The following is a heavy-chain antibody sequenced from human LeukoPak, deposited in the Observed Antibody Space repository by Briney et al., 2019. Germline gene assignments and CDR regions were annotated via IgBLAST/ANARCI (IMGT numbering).Heavy chain of an antibody. CDR1: GFTFVGYW. V-gene: IGHV3-7*01. Sequence: GGSLRLSCAASGFTFVGYWMSWVRQAPGKGLEWVANIKQDGSEKYYVDSVKGRYTISRDNTKNSLYLQMNSLRAEDTAVYYCARDHQLGAPMEDVWGQGTMVTVSS. D-gene: IGHD6-6*01. CDR3: ARDHQLGAPMEDV. J-gene: IGHJ3*01. CDR2: IKQDGSEK.